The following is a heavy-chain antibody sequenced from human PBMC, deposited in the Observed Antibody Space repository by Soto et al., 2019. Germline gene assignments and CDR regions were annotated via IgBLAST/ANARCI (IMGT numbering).Heavy chain of an antibody. J-gene: IGHJ6*03. CDR3: ARRARPDFYYMDV. Sequence: EVQLAESGGGLAQPGGSLRLSCAASGFTLSGYAMDWVRQAPGKGLEYVSGIGSNGVGTYYANSVQGRFTISRDNSKNTVYLQMGSLRPEAMAVYYCARRARPDFYYMDVWGKGTTVTVSS. V-gene: IGHV3-64*01. D-gene: IGHD6-6*01. CDR1: GFTLSGYA. CDR2: IGSNGVGT.